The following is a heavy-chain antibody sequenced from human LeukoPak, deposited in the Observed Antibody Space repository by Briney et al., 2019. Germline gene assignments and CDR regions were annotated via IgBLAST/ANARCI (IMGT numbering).Heavy chain of an antibody. CDR3: ARGRRSIVVVTAIRLFYFDY. D-gene: IGHD2-21*02. Sequence: SGPGLVKPSETLSLTCTVSGGSVSSGSYYWSWIRQPPGKGLEWIGEINHSGSTNYNPSLKSRVTISVDTSKNQFSLKLSSVTAADTAVYYCARGRRSIVVVTAIRLFYFDYWGQGTLVTVSS. CDR2: INHSGST. CDR1: GGSVSSGSYY. V-gene: IGHV4-61*01. J-gene: IGHJ4*02.